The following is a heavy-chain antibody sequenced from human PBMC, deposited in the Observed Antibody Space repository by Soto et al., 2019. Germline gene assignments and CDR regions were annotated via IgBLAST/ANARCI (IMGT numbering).Heavy chain of an antibody. CDR3: ARATNTAMALPPFDF. CDR1: GFTFSIYS. Sequence: EVQLVESGGGLVQPGGSLRLSCAASGFTFSIYSMNWVRQAPGKGLEWVSYISSSSSIIYYADSVKGRFTISRDNAXXSLYLQMNSLRDEDTAVYFCARATNTAMALPPFDFWGQGTLVPVSS. J-gene: IGHJ4*02. V-gene: IGHV3-48*02. CDR2: ISSSSSII. D-gene: IGHD5-18*01.